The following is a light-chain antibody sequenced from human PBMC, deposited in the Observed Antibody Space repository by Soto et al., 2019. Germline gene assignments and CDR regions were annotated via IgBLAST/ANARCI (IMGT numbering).Light chain of an antibody. CDR1: QSVRSW. V-gene: IGKV1-5*01. CDR2: DAS. Sequence: DIQITHSPATLSASVSSGVTITCRASQSVRSWLAWYQQKPGTAPKLLIFDASRLESGVPSRFSGSGSGTEFTLTISSLQPDDFATYYCQQYNSYSFGQGTKV. J-gene: IGKJ1*01. CDR3: QQYNSYS.